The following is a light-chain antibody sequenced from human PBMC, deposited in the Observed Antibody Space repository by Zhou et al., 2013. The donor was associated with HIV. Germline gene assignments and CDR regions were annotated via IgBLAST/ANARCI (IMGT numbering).Light chain of an antibody. CDR1: QGISSY. J-gene: IGKJ1*01. V-gene: IGKV1-8*01. CDR3: RQHNSLPQT. Sequence: AIRMTQSPSSFSASTGDRVTITCRASQGISSYLAWYQQKPGKAPKLLIYAASTLQSGVPSRFSGSGSGTEFTLTISSLQLEDFATYYCRQHNSLPQTFGQGTKVEIK. CDR2: AAS.